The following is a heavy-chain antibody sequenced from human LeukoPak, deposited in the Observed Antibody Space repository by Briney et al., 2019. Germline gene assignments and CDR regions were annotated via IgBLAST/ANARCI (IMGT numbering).Heavy chain of an antibody. V-gene: IGHV7-4-1*02. J-gene: IGHJ4*02. Sequence: EASVKVSCKASGYTFTSYAMNWVRQAPGQGLEWMGWINTNTGNPTYAQGFTGRFVFSLDTSVSTAYLQISSLKAEDTAVYYCARDRSPWSDYYDSSGPPDYWGQGTLVTVSS. CDR2: INTNTGNP. D-gene: IGHD3-22*01. CDR3: ARDRSPWSDYYDSSGPPDY. CDR1: GYTFTSYA.